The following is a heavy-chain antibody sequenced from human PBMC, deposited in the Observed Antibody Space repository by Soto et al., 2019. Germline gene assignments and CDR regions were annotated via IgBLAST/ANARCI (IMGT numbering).Heavy chain of an antibody. V-gene: IGHV4-31*03. Sequence: TLSLTCTVSGGSFSSGSYYWSWIRQHPGKGLEWIGYICYSGSTYYSPSLKSRVTISVDTCKNQFCLKLSSVSPPDTAVYYCARGHWGGARWFDPWGQGTLVTVS. J-gene: IGHJ5*02. CDR2: ICYSGST. D-gene: IGHD7-27*01. CDR1: GGSFSSGSYY. CDR3: ARGHWGGARWFDP.